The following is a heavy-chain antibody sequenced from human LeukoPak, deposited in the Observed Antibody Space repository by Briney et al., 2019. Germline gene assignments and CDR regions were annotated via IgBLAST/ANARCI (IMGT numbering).Heavy chain of an antibody. CDR3: ARQIRYCSGVCYLHFDY. CDR2: IRSSGSPR. D-gene: IGHD2-21*02. V-gene: IGHV3-48*02. Sequence: GGSLRLSCKASGFTFSTYSMNWVRQAPGKRLEWVSYIRSSGSPRYYADSVKGRFTISRDDAKSSLYLQMDNLRDEDTAVYYCARQIRYCSGVCYLHFDYWGQGTLVTVSS. CDR1: GFTFSTYS. J-gene: IGHJ4*02.